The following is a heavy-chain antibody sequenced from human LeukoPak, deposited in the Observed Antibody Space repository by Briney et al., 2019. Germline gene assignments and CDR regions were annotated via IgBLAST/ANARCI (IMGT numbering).Heavy chain of an antibody. Sequence: PWGSLRLSCSASGXTFSRYIMNWVRQAPGKGLEWISYISSSSGTIHYADSVKGRFTISRDNAENSLDLQMNSLRDEDTAVYYCASHYFGSRGSYAEYFQHWGQGALVIVSS. J-gene: IGHJ1*01. CDR2: ISSSSGTI. D-gene: IGHD3-22*01. CDR1: GXTFSRYI. V-gene: IGHV3-48*02. CDR3: ASHYFGSRGSYAEYFQH.